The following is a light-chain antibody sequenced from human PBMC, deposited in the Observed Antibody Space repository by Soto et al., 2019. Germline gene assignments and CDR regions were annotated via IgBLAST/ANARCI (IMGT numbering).Light chain of an antibody. CDR2: GAS. CDR1: QSVRSNY. V-gene: IGKV3-20*01. J-gene: IGKJ2*01. CDR3: QQYGGSQYT. Sequence: EIVLTQSPGTLSLSPGERATLSCRASQSVRSNYLAWYQQKPGQAPRLLIYGASSRATGIPDRFSGTGSGNDFTLTISRLEPEDFAVSYCQQYGGSQYTFGQGTKLEIK.